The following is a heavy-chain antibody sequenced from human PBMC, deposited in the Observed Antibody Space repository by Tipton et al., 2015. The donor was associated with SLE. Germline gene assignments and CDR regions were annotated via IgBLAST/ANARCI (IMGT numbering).Heavy chain of an antibody. J-gene: IGHJ1*01. CDR1: GGSISSYY. CDR2: IYYSGGT. CDR3: ARCYSNYEYFQH. Sequence: TLSLTCTVSGGSISSYYWSWIRQPPGKGLEWIGYIYYSGGTNYNPSLKSRVTISVDTSKNQFSLKLSSVTAADTAVYYCARCYSNYEYFQHWGQGTLVTVSS. D-gene: IGHD4-11*01. V-gene: IGHV4-59*12.